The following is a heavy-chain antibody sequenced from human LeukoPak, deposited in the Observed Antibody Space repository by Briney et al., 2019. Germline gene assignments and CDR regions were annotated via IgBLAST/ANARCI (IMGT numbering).Heavy chain of an antibody. D-gene: IGHD6-19*01. Sequence: GGSLRLSCAASGFTFSSYWIHWVRQAPGKGLVWVSRINSDGSSTSYADSVKGRFTISRDNAKNTLYLQMNSLRAEDTAVYYCARALRIAVAGASDFDYWGQGTLVTVSS. CDR2: INSDGSST. CDR3: ARALRIAVAGASDFDY. V-gene: IGHV3-74*01. CDR1: GFTFSSYW. J-gene: IGHJ4*02.